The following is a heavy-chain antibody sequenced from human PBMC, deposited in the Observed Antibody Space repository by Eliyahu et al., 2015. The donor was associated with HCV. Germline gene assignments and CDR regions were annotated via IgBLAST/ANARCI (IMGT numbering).Heavy chain of an antibody. CDR1: GXTFSTYT. V-gene: IGHV3-48*01. Sequence: EVELKESGGALVQPXGSLRLSXGASGXTFSTYTMNXVRQAPEKGLEWISNISTSSNFIYYVDSVKGRFIISRDNAKNSLYLQMNSLRTEDTAIYYCARSLIGTADAFDVWGQGTMVTVSS. CDR2: ISTSSNFI. D-gene: IGHD1-7*01. J-gene: IGHJ3*01. CDR3: ARSLIGTADAFDV.